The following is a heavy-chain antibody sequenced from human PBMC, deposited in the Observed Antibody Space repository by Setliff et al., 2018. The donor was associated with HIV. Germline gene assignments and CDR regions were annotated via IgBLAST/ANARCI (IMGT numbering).Heavy chain of an antibody. CDR3: ARGKGVGGVIITGGLDV. CDR1: GYTFTGYY. D-gene: IGHD3-10*01. Sequence: ASVKVSCKASGYTFTGYYMHWVRQAPGQGLEWMGWINPNSGGTTYAQKFQGRVTMTRDTSISTAYMELSSLTSEDTAVYYCARGKGVGGVIITGGLDVWGKGTTVTVSS. J-gene: IGHJ6*04. V-gene: IGHV1-2*02. CDR2: INPNSGGT.